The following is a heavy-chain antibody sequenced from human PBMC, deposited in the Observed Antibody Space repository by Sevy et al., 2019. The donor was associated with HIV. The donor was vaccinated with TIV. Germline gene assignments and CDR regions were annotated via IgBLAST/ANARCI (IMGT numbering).Heavy chain of an antibody. D-gene: IGHD2-8*01. CDR2: FSFGCGKI. J-gene: IGHJ4*02. CDR1: GFTFSKYC. CDR3: AREGCTKPHDY. V-gene: IGHV3-23*01. Sequence: RGSLRLSCAASGFTFSKYCMSWIRQTPGKGLEWVSTFSFGCGKINYADSVKGRFTISRDDSRNTFYLQMNSLRAEDTAIYYCAREGCTKPHDYWGQGTVVTVSS.